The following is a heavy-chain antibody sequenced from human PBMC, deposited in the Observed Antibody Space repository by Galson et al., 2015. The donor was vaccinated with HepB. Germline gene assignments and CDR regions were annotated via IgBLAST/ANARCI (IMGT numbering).Heavy chain of an antibody. V-gene: IGHV3-23*01. Sequence: SLRLSCAASGFTFSSYAMSWVRQAPGKGLEWVSAISGSGGSTYYADSVKGRFTISRDNSKNTLYLQMNSLRAEDTAVYYCAKTVKNHYYDSSGYYSAGDYWGQGTLVTVSS. CDR3: AKTVKNHYYDSSGYYSAGDY. CDR1: GFTFSSYA. D-gene: IGHD3-22*01. J-gene: IGHJ4*02. CDR2: ISGSGGST.